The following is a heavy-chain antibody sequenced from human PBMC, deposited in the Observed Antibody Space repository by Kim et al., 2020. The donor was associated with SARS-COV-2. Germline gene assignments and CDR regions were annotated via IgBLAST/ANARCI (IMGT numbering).Heavy chain of an antibody. CDR3: ASSPPKRWLQYNY. Sequence: SETLSLTCAVYGGSFSGYYWSWIRQPPGKGLEWIGEINHSGSTNYNPSLKSRVTISVDTSKNQFSLKLSPVTAADTAVYYCASSPPKRWLQYNYWGQGTLVTVSS. CDR2: INHSGST. CDR1: GGSFSGYY. J-gene: IGHJ4*02. V-gene: IGHV4-34*01. D-gene: IGHD5-12*01.